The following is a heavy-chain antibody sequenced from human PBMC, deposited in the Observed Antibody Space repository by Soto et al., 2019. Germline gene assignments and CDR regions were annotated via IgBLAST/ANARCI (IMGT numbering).Heavy chain of an antibody. CDR3: ARDLGYDSSGLAFDI. J-gene: IGHJ3*02. Sequence: ASVKVSCKASGYTFTSYGISWVRQAPGQGLEWMGWISAYNGNTNYAQKLQGRVTMTTDTSTSTAYMELRSLRSDDTAVYYCARDLGYDSSGLAFDIWGQGTVVTVSS. CDR2: ISAYNGNT. CDR1: GYTFTSYG. V-gene: IGHV1-18*01. D-gene: IGHD3-22*01.